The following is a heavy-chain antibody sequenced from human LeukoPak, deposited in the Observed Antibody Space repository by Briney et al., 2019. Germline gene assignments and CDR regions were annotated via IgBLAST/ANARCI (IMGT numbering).Heavy chain of an antibody. Sequence: PGGPLRLSCAASGFTFSSYAMHWVRQAPGKGLEWVAVISYDGSNKYYADSVKGRFTISRDNSKNTLYLQMNSLGAEDTAVYYCAREFSGILDYWGQGTLVTVSS. CDR2: ISYDGSNK. CDR1: GFTFSSYA. V-gene: IGHV3-30*04. CDR3: AREFSGILDY. J-gene: IGHJ4*02.